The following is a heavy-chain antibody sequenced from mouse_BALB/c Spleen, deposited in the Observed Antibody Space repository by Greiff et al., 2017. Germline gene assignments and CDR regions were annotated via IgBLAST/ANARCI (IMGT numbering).Heavy chain of an antibody. V-gene: IGHV14-3*02. CDR1: GFNIKDTY. J-gene: IGHJ2*01. CDR3: ARSYDGYYGDDY. D-gene: IGHD2-3*01. Sequence: VQLQQSGAELVKPGASVKLSCTASGFNIKDTYMHWVKQRPEQGLEWIGRIDPANGNTKYDPKFQGKATITADTSSNTAYLQLSSLTSEDTAVYYCARSYDGYYGDDYGGQGTTRTVSS. CDR2: IDPANGNT.